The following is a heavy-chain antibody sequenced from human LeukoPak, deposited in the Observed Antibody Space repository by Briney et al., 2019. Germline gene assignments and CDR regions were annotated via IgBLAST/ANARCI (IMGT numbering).Heavy chain of an antibody. Sequence: SETLSLTCTVSGGSVSSASDFWGWIRQPPGKGLEWIGTIYYSGTTYYNASLKSRVSISLHTSKNQFSLKLSSVNAADTAVYYCARDPTVVTLGDYFDSWGQGTLVTVSS. CDR3: ARDPTVVTLGDYFDS. V-gene: IGHV4-39*07. J-gene: IGHJ4*02. CDR2: IYYSGTT. D-gene: IGHD4-23*01. CDR1: GGSVSSASDF.